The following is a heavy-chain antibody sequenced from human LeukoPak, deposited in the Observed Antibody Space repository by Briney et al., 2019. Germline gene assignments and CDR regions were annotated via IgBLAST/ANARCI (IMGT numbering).Heavy chain of an antibody. D-gene: IGHD3-3*01. J-gene: IGHJ4*02. CDR3: ARDQYDTWSRRGNFDS. CDR2: IKLDGSEK. V-gene: IGHV3-7*03. Sequence: GGSLRLSCVASGFTFGKYWMSWVRQAPGRGLEWVANIKLDGSEKNYVDSVKGRFTISRDNTKNSLYLQMNSLRVEDTAVFYCARDQYDTWSRRGNFDSWGQGALVIVSS. CDR1: GFTFGKYW.